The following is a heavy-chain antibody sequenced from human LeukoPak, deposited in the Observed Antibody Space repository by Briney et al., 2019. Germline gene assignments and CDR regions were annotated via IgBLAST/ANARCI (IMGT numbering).Heavy chain of an antibody. V-gene: IGHV4-34*01. Sequence: PSETLSLTCAVYGGSFSGYYWSWIRQPPGKGLEWIGEINHSGSTNYNPSLKSRVTISVDTSENQFSLKLSSVTAADTAVYYCARGFPVDYWGQGTLVTVSS. CDR1: GGSFSGYY. CDR3: ARGFPVDY. CDR2: INHSGST. J-gene: IGHJ4*02.